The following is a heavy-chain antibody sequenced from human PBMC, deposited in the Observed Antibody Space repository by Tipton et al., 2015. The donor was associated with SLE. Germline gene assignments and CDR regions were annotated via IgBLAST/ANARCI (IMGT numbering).Heavy chain of an antibody. D-gene: IGHD4-17*01. J-gene: IGHJ6*03. CDR2: ISYSGST. V-gene: IGHV4-39*07. CDR1: GDSITSGSYY. Sequence: TLSLTCSVSGDSITSGSYYWGWVRQPPGKGLESIGSISYSGSTYYNLSLKSRVTISVDKSKNQFSLKLSSVTAADTAVYYCEGAATGTNYYLDVWGKGTTVTVSS. CDR3: EGAATGTNYYLDV.